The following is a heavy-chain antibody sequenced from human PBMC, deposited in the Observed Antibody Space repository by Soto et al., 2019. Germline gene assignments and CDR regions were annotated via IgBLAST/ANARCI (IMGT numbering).Heavy chain of an antibody. Sequence: ASVKVSCKASGYTFTTYFMLRVRQAPGQGLEWMGIINPSGGSTTYAQRFQGRVTMTRDTSTSTVYMELSSLRSEDTAVYYCARRGYSYYGMDVWGQGTTVTVSS. V-gene: IGHV1-46*01. CDR3: ARRGYSYYGMDV. D-gene: IGHD5-18*01. J-gene: IGHJ6*02. CDR1: GYTFTTYF. CDR2: INPSGGST.